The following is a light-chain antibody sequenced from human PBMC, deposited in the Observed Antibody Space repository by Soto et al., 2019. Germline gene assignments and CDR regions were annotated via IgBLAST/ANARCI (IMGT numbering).Light chain of an antibody. V-gene: IGLV2-14*03. CDR3: ASYTSRSTLV. Sequence: QSALTQPASVSGSPGQSITISCTGSSSDVGGYDFVSWYQHHPGKAPRLMIFDVSNRPSAVSNLFSGSKSGNTASLTISGRQAEDEGDYYCASYTSRSTLVFGTGTKLTVL. CDR1: SSDVGGYDF. J-gene: IGLJ1*01. CDR2: DVS.